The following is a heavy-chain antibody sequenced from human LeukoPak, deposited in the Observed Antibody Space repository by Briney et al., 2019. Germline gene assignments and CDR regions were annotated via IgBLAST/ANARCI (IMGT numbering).Heavy chain of an antibody. V-gene: IGHV4-38-2*02. Sequence: PSETLSLTCTVSGYSISSGYYWGWIRQPPGKGLEWIGSIYHSGSTYYNPSLKSRVTISVDTSKHQFSLKLSSVTAADTAVYYCARVVVAAPFGAFDIWGQGTMVTVSS. J-gene: IGHJ3*02. D-gene: IGHD2-15*01. CDR2: IYHSGST. CDR1: GYSISSGYY. CDR3: ARVVVAAPFGAFDI.